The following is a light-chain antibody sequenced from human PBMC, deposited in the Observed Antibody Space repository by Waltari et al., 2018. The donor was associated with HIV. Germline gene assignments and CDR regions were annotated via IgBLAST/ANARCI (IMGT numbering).Light chain of an antibody. CDR3: ELWGADSLGV. Sequence: TVNRYFQVPGAAPRLLLYNKNQRASGVPDRFSGSISGTSASLTVRGLRPEDEGFYFCELWGADSLGVFGGGTLLTVL. V-gene: IGLV1-44*01. CDR1: T. CDR2: NKN. J-gene: IGLJ3*02.